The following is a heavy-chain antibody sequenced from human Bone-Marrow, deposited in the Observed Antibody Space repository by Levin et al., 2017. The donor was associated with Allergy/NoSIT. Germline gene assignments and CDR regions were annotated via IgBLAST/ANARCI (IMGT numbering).Heavy chain of an antibody. CDR2: INHRGFS. V-gene: IGHV4-34*01. CDR1: GGSFSDYY. D-gene: IGHD5-12*01. CDR3: ARVDIETTNWFDP. Sequence: SQTLSLTCTVYGGSFSDYYWTWIRQSPGKRLEWIGDINHRGFSNYNPSFKSRVTISVGATENQFSLKVTSVTAADTAVYYCARVDIETTNWFDPWGQGTLVIVSS. J-gene: IGHJ5*02.